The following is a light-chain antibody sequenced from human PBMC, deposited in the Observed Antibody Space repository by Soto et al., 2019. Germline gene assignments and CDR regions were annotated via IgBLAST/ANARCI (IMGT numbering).Light chain of an antibody. CDR3: QSYDSSLSAGV. CDR1: SSNIGAGYD. CDR2: GNT. Sequence: QSVLTQPPSVSGAPGQRVTISCTASSSNIGAGYDVHWYQQLPGTAPKLLIYGNTHRPSGVPDRFSGSKSGTSASLAITGLQAEDEADYYCQSYDSSLSAGVFGGGTKLTVL. J-gene: IGLJ3*02. V-gene: IGLV1-40*01.